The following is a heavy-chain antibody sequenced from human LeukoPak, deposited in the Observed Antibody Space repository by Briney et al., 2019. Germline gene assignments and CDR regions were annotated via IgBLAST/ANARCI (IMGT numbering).Heavy chain of an antibody. J-gene: IGHJ4*02. Sequence: PGGSLRLSCAASGFTFSSYAMSWVRQAPGKGLEWVSAISGSGGSTYYADSVKGRFTISRDNSKNTLYLQMNSLRAEDTAVYYCAKDAYDSSGYYYSHPDYWGQGTLVTVSS. CDR1: GFTFSSYA. CDR3: AKDAYDSSGYYYSHPDY. CDR2: ISGSGGST. V-gene: IGHV3-23*01. D-gene: IGHD3-22*01.